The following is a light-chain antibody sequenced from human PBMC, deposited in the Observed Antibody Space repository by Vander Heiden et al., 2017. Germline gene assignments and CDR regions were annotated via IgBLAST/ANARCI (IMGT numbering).Light chain of an antibody. CDR2: AAS. J-gene: IGKJ1*01. CDR3: LQYNAYPLT. CDR1: QGITDN. Sequence: DIQMTQSPSSLSASVGDRVTVTCRASQGITDNLQWYQQKPGKAPKRLIYAASRLQSSIPSRFSGSGSGTDFTLTISNLQPEDFATYYCLQYNAYPLTFGQGTKVEIK. V-gene: IGKV1-17*02.